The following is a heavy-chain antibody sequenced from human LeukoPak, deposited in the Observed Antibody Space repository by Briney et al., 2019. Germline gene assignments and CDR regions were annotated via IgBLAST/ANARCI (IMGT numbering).Heavy chain of an antibody. D-gene: IGHD3-16*02. CDR1: GGSISSYY. V-gene: IGHV4-59*01. Sequence: SETLSLTCTVSGGSISSYYWGWIRQPPGKGLEWIGYIYYSGSTNYNPSLKSRVTISVDTSKNQFSLKLSSVTAADTAVYYCASSTYDYVWGSYLGPFDYWSQGTLVTVSS. CDR2: IYYSGST. CDR3: ASSTYDYVWGSYLGPFDY. J-gene: IGHJ4*02.